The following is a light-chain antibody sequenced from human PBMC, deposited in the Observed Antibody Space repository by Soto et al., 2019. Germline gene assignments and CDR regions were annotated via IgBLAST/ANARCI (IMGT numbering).Light chain of an antibody. CDR1: SSDVGAHKY. V-gene: IGLV2-14*01. J-gene: IGLJ2*01. Sequence: QSALTQPASVSGSPEQSITISCTGTSSDVGAHKYVSWYQQHPGKAPKLIIYEVSDRPSGVSPRFSGFKSDNTASLTISGLQAEDEAHYYCSSYTTTNTVLFGGGTKLTVL. CDR3: SSYTTTNTVL. CDR2: EVS.